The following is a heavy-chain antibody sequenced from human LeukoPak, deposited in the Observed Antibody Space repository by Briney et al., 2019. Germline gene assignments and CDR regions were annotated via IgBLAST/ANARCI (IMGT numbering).Heavy chain of an antibody. CDR3: ARGYCSSTSCYTGALHI. J-gene: IGHJ3*02. Sequence: ASVEVSCKASGYTFTGYYMHWARQAPGQGFEWMGWINPNSGGTNYAQKFQGRVTMTRDTSISTAYMELSRLRSDDTAVFYCARGYCSSTSCYTGALHIWGQGTLVTVSS. V-gene: IGHV1-2*02. CDR2: INPNSGGT. D-gene: IGHD2-2*02. CDR1: GYTFTGYY.